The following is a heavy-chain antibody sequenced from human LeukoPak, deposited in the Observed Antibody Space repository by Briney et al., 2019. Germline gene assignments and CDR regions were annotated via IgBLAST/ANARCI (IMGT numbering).Heavy chain of an antibody. Sequence: PGRSLRLSCAASGFTFSSYAMHWVRQAPGKGLEWVAVISYDGSNKYYADSVKGRFTISRDNSKNTLYLQMNSLRAEDTAVYYCARDILQRLAVAGAQLGWFDPWGQGTLVTVSS. CDR2: ISYDGSNK. D-gene: IGHD6-19*01. CDR1: GFTFSSYA. V-gene: IGHV3-30-3*01. J-gene: IGHJ5*02. CDR3: ARDILQRLAVAGAQLGWFDP.